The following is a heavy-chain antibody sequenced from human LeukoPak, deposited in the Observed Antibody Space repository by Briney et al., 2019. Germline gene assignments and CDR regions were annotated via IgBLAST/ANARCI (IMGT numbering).Heavy chain of an antibody. CDR3: ARVDGHGGYLFSRTGFDP. CDR2: ISSSSSYI. Sequence: GGSLRLSCAASGFTFSSYSMNWVRQAPGKGLEWVSSISSSSSYIYYADSVKGRFTISRDNAKNSLYLQMNSLRAEDTAVYYCARVDGHGGYLFSRTGFDPWGQGTLVTVSS. V-gene: IGHV3-21*01. CDR1: GFTFSSYS. D-gene: IGHD4-17*01. J-gene: IGHJ5*02.